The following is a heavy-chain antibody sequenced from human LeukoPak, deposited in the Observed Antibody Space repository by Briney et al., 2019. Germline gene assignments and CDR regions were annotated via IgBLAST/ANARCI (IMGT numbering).Heavy chain of an antibody. CDR1: GYSISSGYY. V-gene: IGHV4-38-2*01. CDR3: ARAYNWNSGGFDY. D-gene: IGHD1-1*01. CDR2: IYHSGST. J-gene: IGHJ4*02. Sequence: PSETLSLTCAVSGYSISSGYYWGWSRQPPGKGLEWIGSIYHSGSTYYNPSLKSRVTISVDTSKNQFSLKLNSVTAADTAVYYCARAYNWNSGGFDYWGQGTLVTVSS.